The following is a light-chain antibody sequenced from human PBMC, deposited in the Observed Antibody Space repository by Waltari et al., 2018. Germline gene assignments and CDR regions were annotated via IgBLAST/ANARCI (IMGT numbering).Light chain of an antibody. Sequence: QAALTQPASVSGSPGQSITISCTGSNSDVGNYNLVSWYQKHPGKAPKLIIYEVTNRPSGISDSFSGFKTGNTASLTISGLQAEDEADYYCCSYAGSWIWVFGGGTELTVL. J-gene: IGLJ3*02. CDR1: NSDVGNYNL. V-gene: IGLV2-23*02. CDR3: CSYAGSWIWV. CDR2: EVT.